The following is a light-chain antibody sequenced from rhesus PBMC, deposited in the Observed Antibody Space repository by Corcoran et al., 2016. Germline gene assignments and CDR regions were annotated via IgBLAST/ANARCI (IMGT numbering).Light chain of an antibody. CDR3: QQYNDLLWT. V-gene: IGKV3-40*03. CDR2: SAY. CDR1: ESVGSY. J-gene: IGKJ1*01. Sequence: EIVMTQSPATLSLSPGETATLSCRASESVGSYLAWYQQKPGQAPKLLVHSAYFRATGIPDRFCGSGSRTEFTLTISRLEPEDVGVYHCQQYNDLLWTFGQGTKVEIK.